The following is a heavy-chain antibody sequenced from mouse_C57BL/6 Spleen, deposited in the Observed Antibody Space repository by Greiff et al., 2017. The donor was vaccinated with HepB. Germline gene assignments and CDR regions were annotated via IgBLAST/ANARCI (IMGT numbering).Heavy chain of an antibody. CDR2: IYPRSGNT. CDR1: GYTFTSYG. V-gene: IGHV1-81*01. J-gene: IGHJ4*01. D-gene: IGHD2-2*01. CDR3: ARCGGYDVNDYAMDY. Sequence: VQLQQSGAELARPGASVKLSCKASGYTFTSYGISWVKQRTGQGLEWIGEIYPRSGNTYYNEKFKGKATLTADKSSSTAYMELRSLTSEDSAVYFCARCGGYDVNDYAMDYWGQGTSVTVSS.